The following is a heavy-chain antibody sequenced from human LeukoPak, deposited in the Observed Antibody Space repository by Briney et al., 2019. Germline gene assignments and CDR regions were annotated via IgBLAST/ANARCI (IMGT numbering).Heavy chain of an antibody. J-gene: IGHJ6*03. V-gene: IGHV3-48*03. Sequence: CXASGFTFSSYEMNWVRQAPGKGLEWVSYISSSGSTIYYADSVKGRFTISRENAKNSLYMKMKRLRDEDTAVYYCXXLXXTXXGXVWGKGXTVTISS. CDR3: XXLXXTXXGXV. CDR2: ISSSGSTI. CDR1: GFTFSSYE. D-gene: IGHD3-10*01.